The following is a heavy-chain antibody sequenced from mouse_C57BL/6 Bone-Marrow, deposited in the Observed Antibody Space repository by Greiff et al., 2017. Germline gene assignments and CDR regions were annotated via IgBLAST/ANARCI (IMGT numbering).Heavy chain of an antibody. V-gene: IGHV10-1*01. CDR3: RREVGAY. Sequence: VQLKQSGGGLVQPKGSLKLSCAASGFSFNTYAMNWVRQAPGKGLEWVARIRSKSNNYATYYADSVKDRFTISSDDSESMLYLQLNNLKTEDTAMYYCRREVGAYGGQGTLVTVSA. CDR1: GFSFNTYA. D-gene: IGHD1-1*02. CDR2: IRSKSNNYAT. J-gene: IGHJ3*01.